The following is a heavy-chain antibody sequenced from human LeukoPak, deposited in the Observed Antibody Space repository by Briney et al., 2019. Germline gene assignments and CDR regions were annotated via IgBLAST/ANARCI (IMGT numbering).Heavy chain of an antibody. CDR2: INPYNGHT. CDR1: GYTFTGYY. CDR3: ARDYGSGF. Sequence: ASVKVSCKASGYTFTGYYMHWVRQAPGQGLEWMGWINPYNGHTIYAQNLQGRVTMTADTSTTTAYMELRSLRSDDTAVYYCARDYGSGFWGQGTLVTVSS. D-gene: IGHD3-10*01. J-gene: IGHJ4*02. V-gene: IGHV1-2*02.